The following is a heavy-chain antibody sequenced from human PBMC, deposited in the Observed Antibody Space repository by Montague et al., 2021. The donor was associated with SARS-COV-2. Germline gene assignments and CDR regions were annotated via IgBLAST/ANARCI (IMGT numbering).Heavy chain of an antibody. CDR1: GFRVSSFS. D-gene: IGHD2-8*01. CDR2: VSTDVNEK. V-gene: IGHV3-30*04. CDR3: VRDPGMNGLDI. Sequence: SLSLSLSASGFRVSSFSMHWVRQAPGKGLESLAVVSTDVNEKYYSGSVRGRFTISRDNSKNTVSLQVNSLRVEDTAVYYCVRDPGMNGLDIWGQGTRITVSS. J-gene: IGHJ3*02.